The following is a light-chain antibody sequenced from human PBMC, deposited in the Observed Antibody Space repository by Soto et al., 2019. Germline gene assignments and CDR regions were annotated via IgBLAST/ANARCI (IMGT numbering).Light chain of an antibody. CDR3: QQANSFPWT. CDR1: QGISIW. V-gene: IGKV1-12*01. CDR2: AAS. J-gene: IGKJ1*01. Sequence: DIQMTQSPSSVSASVGDRVTITCRASQGISIWLAWYQQKAGKAPKLLIYAASSLQSGVPSRFSGSGSGTDFTLTISSLQPEDFATYYCQQANSFPWTFGQGTKVEIK.